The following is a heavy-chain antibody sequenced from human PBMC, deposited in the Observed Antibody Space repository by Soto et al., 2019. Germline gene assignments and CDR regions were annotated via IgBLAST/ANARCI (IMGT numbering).Heavy chain of an antibody. CDR3: AGGLYDSSGCLDY. V-gene: IGHV3-33*01. Sequence: QVPLVESGGGVVQPGRSLRVSCTASGFTFSSFGMHWVRQAPGKGLEWVAVIWYDGSNEYYADYVKGRFTISRDNSKNTLYLHMNSLRAGDTAVYYCAGGLYDSSGCLDYWGQGTLVTVPS. D-gene: IGHD3-22*01. CDR1: GFTFSSFG. CDR2: IWYDGSNE. J-gene: IGHJ4*02.